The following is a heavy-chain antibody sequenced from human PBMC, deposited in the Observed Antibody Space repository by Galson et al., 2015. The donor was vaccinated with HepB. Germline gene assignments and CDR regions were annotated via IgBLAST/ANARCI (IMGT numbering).Heavy chain of an antibody. D-gene: IGHD5-18*01. Sequence: SLRLSCAASGFTFSSYSMNWVRQAPGKGLEWVSSINSSSSYIYYADSVKGRFTISRDNAKNSLYLQMNSLRAEDTAVYYCARDESYGLNLGIFDYWGQGTLVTVSS. CDR2: INSSSSYI. V-gene: IGHV3-21*01. CDR1: GFTFSSYS. J-gene: IGHJ4*02. CDR3: ARDESYGLNLGIFDY.